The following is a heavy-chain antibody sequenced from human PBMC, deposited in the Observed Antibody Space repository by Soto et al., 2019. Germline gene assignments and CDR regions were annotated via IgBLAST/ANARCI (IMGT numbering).Heavy chain of an antibody. CDR3: AVTMTNYYYYGMDV. CDR1: AYTFTSYG. D-gene: IGHD3-22*01. V-gene: IGHV1-18*01. Sequence: ASVKVSCKASAYTFTSYGISWVRKAPGQGLEWMGWISAYNGNKNYVQNLQGRVTMTTDTSTSTAYMELRSLRSEDTAVYYCAVTMTNYYYYGMDVWGQGTTVTVS. CDR2: ISAYNGNK. J-gene: IGHJ6*02.